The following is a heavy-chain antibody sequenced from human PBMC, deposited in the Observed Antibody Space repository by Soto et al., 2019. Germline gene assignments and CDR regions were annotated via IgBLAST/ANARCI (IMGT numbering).Heavy chain of an antibody. CDR3: APGGIAVARIEVTLRQYFYGMDV. D-gene: IGHD6-19*01. V-gene: IGHV3-23*01. J-gene: IGHJ6*02. Sequence: GGSLRLSCEASGFTLSNYAMNWVRQAPGKGLEWVSGISGSGYTTYYADSVKGRFTISRDNSKNTLSLQMNSLRAEDTAVCFCAPGGIAVARIEVTLRQYFYGMDVWGQGTTVTVSS. CDR1: GFTLSNYA. CDR2: ISGSGYTT.